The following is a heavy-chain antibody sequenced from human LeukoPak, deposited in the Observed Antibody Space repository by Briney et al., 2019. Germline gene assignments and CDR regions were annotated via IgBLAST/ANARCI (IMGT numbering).Heavy chain of an antibody. CDR3: AKDSGTTVPYYFDY. D-gene: IGHD4-17*01. CDR1: GGSFSGYY. Sequence: PSETLSLTCAVCGGSFSGYYWSWIRQPPGKGLEWVAFIRYDGSNKYYADSVKGRFTISRDNSKNTLYLQMNSLRAEDTAVYYCAKDSGTTVPYYFDYWGQGTLVTVSS. V-gene: IGHV3-30*02. J-gene: IGHJ4*02. CDR2: IRYDGSNK.